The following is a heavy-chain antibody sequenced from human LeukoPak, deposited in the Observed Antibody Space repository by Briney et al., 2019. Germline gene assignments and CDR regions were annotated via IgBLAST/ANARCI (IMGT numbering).Heavy chain of an antibody. V-gene: IGHV3-30-3*01. CDR2: VSFDGSNK. Sequence: GGSLRLSCAASGFTFSSYAVHWVRQAPGKGLEWVAVVSFDGSNKYYADSVKGRFTISRNNSKNTLYLQMNSLTAEDTAVYYCARSKGYGDYLGYFDYWGQGTLVTVSS. D-gene: IGHD4-17*01. CDR1: GFTFSSYA. CDR3: ARSKGYGDYLGYFDY. J-gene: IGHJ4*02.